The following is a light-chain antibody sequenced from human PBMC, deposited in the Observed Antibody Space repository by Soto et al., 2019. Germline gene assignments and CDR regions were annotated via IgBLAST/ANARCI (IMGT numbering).Light chain of an antibody. J-gene: IGKJ5*01. CDR1: QSITSSS. V-gene: IGKV3D-20*02. CDR3: QQRSNWPH. Sequence: EIVLAQSPGTLSLSQGERSTLXXRASQSITSSSLAWYQQKPGQAPXFLIYGASRRATGIPDRFSGSGSGTEFSLTISRLEPEDFAVYYCQQRSNWPHFGQGTRLEIK. CDR2: GAS.